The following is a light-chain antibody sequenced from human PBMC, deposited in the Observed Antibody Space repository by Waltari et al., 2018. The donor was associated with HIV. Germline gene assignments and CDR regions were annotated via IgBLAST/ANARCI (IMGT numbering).Light chain of an antibody. J-gene: IGLJ3*02. V-gene: IGLV8-61*01. CDR1: SGSFSTSYS. Sequence: QTVVTQETSFSVSPGGTVTLTCGLSSGSFSTSYSPRWYQQPPGQAPRTLIYSTNTRSSGVPDRFSGSILGNKAALTITGAQADDESDYYCVLFMGNGIWVFGGGTKLTVL. CDR3: VLFMGNGIWV. CDR2: STN.